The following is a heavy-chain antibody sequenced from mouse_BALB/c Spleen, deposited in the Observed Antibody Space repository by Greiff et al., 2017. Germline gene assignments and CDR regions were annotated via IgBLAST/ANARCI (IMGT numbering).Heavy chain of an antibody. CDR3: ARNKDGGAWFAY. CDR1: GFSLTSYG. D-gene: IGHD1-1*02. J-gene: IGHJ3*01. Sequence: QVQLKESGPGLVAPSQSLSITCTVSGFSLTSYGVHWVRQPPGKGLEWLGVIWAGGSTNYNSALMSRLSISKDNSKSQVFLKMNSLQANDTAIYYCARNKDGGAWFAYWGQGTLVTVSA. V-gene: IGHV2-9*02. CDR2: IWAGGST.